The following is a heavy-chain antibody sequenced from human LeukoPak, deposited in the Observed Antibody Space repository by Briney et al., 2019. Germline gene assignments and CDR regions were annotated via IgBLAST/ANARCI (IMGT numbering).Heavy chain of an antibody. J-gene: IGHJ4*02. D-gene: IGHD3-22*01. CDR1: GGTFSSHA. V-gene: IGHV1-69*04. Sequence: SVKVSCKASGGTFSSHAISWVRQAPGQGLEWMGRIIPILGIANYAQKFQGRVTITADKSTSTAYMELSSLRSEDTAVYYCARAYYYDSSGSLYWGQGTLVTVSS. CDR2: IIPILGIA. CDR3: ARAYYYDSSGSLY.